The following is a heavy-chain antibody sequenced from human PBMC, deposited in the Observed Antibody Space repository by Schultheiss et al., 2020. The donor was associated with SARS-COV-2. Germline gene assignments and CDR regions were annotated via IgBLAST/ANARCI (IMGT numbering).Heavy chain of an antibody. J-gene: IGHJ6*02. D-gene: IGHD4-11*01. CDR3: ARDKRYSNYLDYYGMDV. CDR1: GGSISSYY. Sequence: SETLSLTCTVSGGSISSYYWSWIRQPPGKGLEWIGYIYYSGSTNYNPSLKSRVTISVDTSKNQFSLKLSSVTAADTAVYYCARDKRYSNYLDYYGMDVWGQGTTVTVSS. CDR2: IYYSGST. V-gene: IGHV4-59*12.